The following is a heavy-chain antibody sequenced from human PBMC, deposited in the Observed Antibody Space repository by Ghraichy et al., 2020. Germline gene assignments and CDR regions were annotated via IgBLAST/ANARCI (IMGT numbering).Heavy chain of an antibody. D-gene: IGHD3-16*02. CDR1: GFTFSSYG. CDR3: AKGPGGVIADLDY. V-gene: IGHV3-30*18. Sequence: GGSLRLSCAASGFTFSSYGMHWVRQAPGKGLEWVAVISYDGSNKYYADSVKGRFTISRDNSKNTLYLQMNSLRAEDTAVYYCAKGPGGVIADLDYWGQGTLVTVSS. CDR2: ISYDGSNK. J-gene: IGHJ4*02.